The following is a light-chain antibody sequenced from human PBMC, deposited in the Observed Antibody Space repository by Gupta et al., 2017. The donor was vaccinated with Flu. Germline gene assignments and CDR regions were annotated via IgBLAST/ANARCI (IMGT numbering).Light chain of an antibody. CDR3: QQSYLMPYT. CDR1: RSTSSN. V-gene: IGKV1-39*01. J-gene: IGKJ2*01. CDR2: AAS. Sequence: DIQLTQSPFSLAASVGDRVTITCRASRSTSSNLNWYQQKPGKAPKLVIFAASNLQDGVPSRFSGAESGTEYTLTISKRQADDFATYYCQQSYLMPYTFGQGTTVE.